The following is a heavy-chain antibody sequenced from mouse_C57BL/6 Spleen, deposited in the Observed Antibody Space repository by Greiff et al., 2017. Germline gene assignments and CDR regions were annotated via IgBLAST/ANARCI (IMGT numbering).Heavy chain of an antibody. V-gene: IGHV1-80*01. D-gene: IGHD1-1*01. CDR3: ARKGDYGSSYPGRYRYFDV. CDR2: IYPGDGDT. CDR1: GYAFSSYW. J-gene: IGHJ1*03. Sequence: QVQLQPSGAELVKPGASVKISCKASGYAFSSYWMNWVKQRPGKGLEWIGQIYPGDGDTNYNGKFKGKATLTADKSSSTAYMQLSSLTSEDSAVYFCARKGDYGSSYPGRYRYFDVWGTGTTVTVSS.